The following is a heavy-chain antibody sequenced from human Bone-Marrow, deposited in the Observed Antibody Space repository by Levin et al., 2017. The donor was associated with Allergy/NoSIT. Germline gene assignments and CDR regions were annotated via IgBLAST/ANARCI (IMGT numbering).Heavy chain of an antibody. V-gene: IGHV4-30-4*01. Sequence: SETLSLTCTLSGASISNPDYYWNWIRQSPGKGLEWLGSVFYSGTTYYNPTLKSRLLISVDRSTNQFSLRLTSTTAADTAFYFCSRDRAYGQYHFFFERWGQGPLVTVSS. J-gene: IGHJ4*02. CDR3: SRDRAYGQYHFFFER. CDR2: VFYSGTT. D-gene: IGHD4-17*01. CDR1: GASISNPDYY.